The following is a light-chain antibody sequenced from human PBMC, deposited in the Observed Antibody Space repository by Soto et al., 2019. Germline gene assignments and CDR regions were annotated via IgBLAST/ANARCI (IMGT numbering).Light chain of an antibody. V-gene: IGLV3-21*04. CDR3: QVWDSSSDHPGYV. CDR2: YDI. Sequence: SYELTQPPSVSVAPGKTARITCGGNNIGSKSVHWYQQKPGQAPVLVIYYDIDRPSGIPERFSGSNSGNTATLTISMVEAGDEADYYCQVWDSSSDHPGYVFGTGTKLTVL. J-gene: IGLJ1*01. CDR1: NIGSKS.